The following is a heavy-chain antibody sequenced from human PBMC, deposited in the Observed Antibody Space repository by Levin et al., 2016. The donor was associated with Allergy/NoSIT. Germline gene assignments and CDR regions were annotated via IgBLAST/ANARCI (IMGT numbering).Heavy chain of an antibody. V-gene: IGHV1-3*01. CDR2: INAGNGNT. Sequence: WVRQAPGQRLEWMGWINAGNGNTKYSQKFQGRVTITRDTSASTAYMELSSLRSEDTAVYYCARHGSGSYYRGQTAGSMVDYWGQGTLVTVSS. J-gene: IGHJ4*02. D-gene: IGHD3-10*01. CDR3: ARHGSGSYYRGQTAGSMVDY.